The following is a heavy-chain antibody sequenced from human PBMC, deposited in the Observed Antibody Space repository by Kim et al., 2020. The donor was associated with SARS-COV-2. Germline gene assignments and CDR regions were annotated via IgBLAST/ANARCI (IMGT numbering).Heavy chain of an antibody. CDR2: IYYSGST. V-gene: IGHV4-39*01. CDR1: GGSISSSSYY. CDR3: ARPGLDTAMVTGFDY. J-gene: IGHJ4*01. Sequence: SETLSLTCTVSGGSISSSSYYWGWIRQPPGKGLEWIGSIYYSGSTYYNPSLKSRVTISVDTSKNQFSLKLSSVTAADTAVYYCARPGLDTAMVTGFDYWG. D-gene: IGHD5-18*01.